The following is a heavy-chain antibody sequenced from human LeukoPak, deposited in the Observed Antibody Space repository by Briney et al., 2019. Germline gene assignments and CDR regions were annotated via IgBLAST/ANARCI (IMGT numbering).Heavy chain of an antibody. CDR2: INHSGST. J-gene: IGHJ4*02. CDR3: ARGRGALYWSSTSCTHYFDY. CDR1: GGSFSGYY. V-gene: IGHV4-34*01. Sequence: PSETLSLTCAVYGGSFSGYYWSWIRQPPGKGLEWIGEINHSGSTNYNPSLKSRVTLSVDTSKNQFSLKLSSVTAADTAVYYCARGRGALYWSSTSCTHYFDYWGQGTLVTVSS. D-gene: IGHD2-2*01.